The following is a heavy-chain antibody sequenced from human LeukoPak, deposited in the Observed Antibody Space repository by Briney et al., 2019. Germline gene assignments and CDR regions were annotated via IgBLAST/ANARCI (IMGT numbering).Heavy chain of an antibody. Sequence: PSETLSLTCTVSGGSIGSYYWSWIRQTPGKGLEWIGFMSYSERTNYNPSLKSRVTMSVDTSKNQFSLKLSSVTAADTAVYYCARHRGENPPLNWGQGTLVTVSS. J-gene: IGHJ4*02. CDR1: GGSIGSYY. V-gene: IGHV4-59*08. D-gene: IGHD3-10*01. CDR2: MSYSERT. CDR3: ARHRGENPPLN.